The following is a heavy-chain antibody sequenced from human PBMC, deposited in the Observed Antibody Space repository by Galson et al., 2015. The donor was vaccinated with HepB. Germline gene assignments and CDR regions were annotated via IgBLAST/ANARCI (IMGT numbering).Heavy chain of an antibody. CDR2: IDYSGSS. Sequence: ETLSLTCTVSGGSIMSRSYYWGWIRQPPGKGLEWIGSIDYSGSSSYNPSLKSRVTLSVDRSKNQFSLKVTSVSAADTAVYYCARDRDSSGYYARNQYGLDVWGQGTTVIVSS. D-gene: IGHD3-22*01. V-gene: IGHV4-39*07. CDR1: GGSIMSRSYY. CDR3: ARDRDSSGYYARNQYGLDV. J-gene: IGHJ6*02.